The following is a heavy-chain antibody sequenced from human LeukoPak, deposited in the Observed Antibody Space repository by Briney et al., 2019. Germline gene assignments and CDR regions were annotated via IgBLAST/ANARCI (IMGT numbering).Heavy chain of an antibody. J-gene: IGHJ4*02. V-gene: IGHV3-49*03. Sequence: GGSLRLSCTASGFTFGDYAMSWIRQAPGKGLEWVGFIRSKAYGETADYAASVKGRFTISRDDSKAIAYLQMNSLKTEDTAVYHCTRDRGAYNLYDYWGQGTLVTVFS. CDR2: IRSKAYGETA. CDR1: GFTFGDYA. D-gene: IGHD1-1*01. CDR3: TRDRGAYNLYDY.